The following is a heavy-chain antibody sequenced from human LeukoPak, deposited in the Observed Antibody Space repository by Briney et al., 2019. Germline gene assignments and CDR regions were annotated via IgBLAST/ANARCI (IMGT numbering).Heavy chain of an antibody. J-gene: IGHJ4*02. V-gene: IGHV3-49*03. Sequence: GGSLRLSCTASGFTFGDYAMSWIRQAPGKGLEWVGFIRSKAYGETADYAASVKGRFTISRDDSKAIAYLQMNSLKTEDTAVYHCTRDRGAYNLYDYWGQGTLVTVFS. CDR2: IRSKAYGETA. CDR1: GFTFGDYA. D-gene: IGHD1-1*01. CDR3: TRDRGAYNLYDY.